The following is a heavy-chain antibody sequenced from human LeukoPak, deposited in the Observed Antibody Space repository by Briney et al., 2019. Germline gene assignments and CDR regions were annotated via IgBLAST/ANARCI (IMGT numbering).Heavy chain of an antibody. CDR1: GFTFSSYA. D-gene: IGHD6-19*01. J-gene: IGHJ4*02. CDR3: AKHTGYSSGWYAGYFDY. CDR2: ISGSGGST. V-gene: IGHV3-23*01. Sequence: GGSLRLSCAASGFTFSSYAMSWVRQAPGKGLEWVSDISGSGGSTYYADSVKGRFTISRDNSKNTLYLQMNSLRAEDTAVYYCAKHTGYSSGWYAGYFDYWGQGTLVTVSS.